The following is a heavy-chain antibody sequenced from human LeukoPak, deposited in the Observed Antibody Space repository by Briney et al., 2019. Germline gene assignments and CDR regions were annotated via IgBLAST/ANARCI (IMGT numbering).Heavy chain of an antibody. J-gene: IGHJ4*02. CDR3: ARTYSSSSHFDY. D-gene: IGHD6-6*01. V-gene: IGHV4-4*09. Sequence: SEALSLTCTVSGGSISSYYWSWIRQPPGKGLEWIGHIYTSGSTNYNPSLKSRVTISVDTSKNQFSLKVSSVTAADTAVYYCARTYSSSSHFDYWGEGTLVTVSS. CDR2: IYTSGST. CDR1: GGSISSYY.